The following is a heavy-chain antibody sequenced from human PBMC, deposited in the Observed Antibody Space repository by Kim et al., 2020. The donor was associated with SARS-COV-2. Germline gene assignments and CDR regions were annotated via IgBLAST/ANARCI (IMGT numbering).Heavy chain of an antibody. V-gene: IGHV4-31*01. J-gene: IGHJ3*02. CDR2: GRT. CDR3: ARDRAGAFDI. Sequence: GRTSYTPALNSQMTISVDTSKNHFALKLSSVTAADTAVYYCARDRAGAFDIWGQGTMVTVSS.